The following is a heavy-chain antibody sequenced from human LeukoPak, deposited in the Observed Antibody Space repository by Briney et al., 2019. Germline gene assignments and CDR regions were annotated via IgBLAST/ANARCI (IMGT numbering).Heavy chain of an antibody. CDR2: INPNSGGT. D-gene: IGHD3-22*01. Sequence: GASVKVSCKASGYTFTGYYMHWVRQAPGQGLEWMGWINPNSGGTNYAQKFQGRVTMTRDTPISTAYMELSRLRSDDTAVYYCARTPTYYYDSSGYYYDYWGQGTLVTVSS. CDR1: GYTFTGYY. V-gene: IGHV1-2*02. CDR3: ARTPTYYYDSSGYYYDY. J-gene: IGHJ4*02.